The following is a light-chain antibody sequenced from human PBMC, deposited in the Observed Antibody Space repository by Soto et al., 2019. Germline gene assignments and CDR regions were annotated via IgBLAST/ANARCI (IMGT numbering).Light chain of an antibody. CDR3: HHYGYAVDT. J-gene: IGKJ2*01. Sequence: EVVLTQSPGTLSLSPGERATLSCRASQSVRNDSLAWYQQQPGQAPRLLIFGASSRATGIPDRVSGSGSGTDFTLTISRLEPEDSAVYICHHYGYAVDTFGQGTKLEIK. CDR1: QSVRNDS. V-gene: IGKV3-20*01. CDR2: GAS.